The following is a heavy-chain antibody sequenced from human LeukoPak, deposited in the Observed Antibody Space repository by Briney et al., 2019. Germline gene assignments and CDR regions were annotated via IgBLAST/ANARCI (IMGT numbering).Heavy chain of an antibody. CDR2: ISGSGGST. V-gene: IGHV3-23*01. CDR3: AKDGFWYTGSPGDFHH. Sequence: QSGGSLRLSCAASGFTFSSNALSWVRQAPGKGLEWVSTISGSGGSTYYADSVKGRFTISRDNSKNIVYLQMNSLRAEDTAVYYYAKDGFWYTGSPGDFHHWGQGTLVIVSS. CDR1: GFTFSSNA. D-gene: IGHD1-26*01. J-gene: IGHJ1*01.